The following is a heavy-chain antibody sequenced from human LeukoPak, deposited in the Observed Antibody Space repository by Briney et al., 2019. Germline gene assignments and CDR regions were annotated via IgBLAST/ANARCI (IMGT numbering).Heavy chain of an antibody. CDR3: AKDTRRGYDS. D-gene: IGHD3-22*01. CDR2: IRNDGSNK. V-gene: IGHV3-30*02. CDR1: GYTFSSDN. J-gene: IGHJ4*02. Sequence: GGSLRLSCAASGYTFSSDNMHWVRQAPGKGLEWVAFIRNDGSNKYYADSAKGRFTISRDNSKNTLYLQMNSRRAEDTAVYYCAKDTRRGYDSWGQGTLVTVSS.